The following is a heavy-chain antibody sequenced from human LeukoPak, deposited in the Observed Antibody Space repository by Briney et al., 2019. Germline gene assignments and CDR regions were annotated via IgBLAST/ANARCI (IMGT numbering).Heavy chain of an antibody. CDR1: GYTFTGYY. Sequence: GASVKVSCKASGYTFTGYYMHWVRQAPGQGLEWMGRINPNSGGTNYAQKFQGRVTMTRDTSISTAYMELSRLRSDGTAVYYCARDRYYDILTGYYSLWGQGTLVTVSS. D-gene: IGHD3-9*01. CDR2: INPNSGGT. J-gene: IGHJ4*02. CDR3: ARDRYYDILTGYYSL. V-gene: IGHV1-2*06.